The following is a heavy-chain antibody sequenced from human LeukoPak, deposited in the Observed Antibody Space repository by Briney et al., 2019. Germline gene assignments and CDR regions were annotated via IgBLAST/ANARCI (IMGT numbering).Heavy chain of an antibody. CDR1: GFTFNNYG. Sequence: GKSLRLSCAASGFTFNNYGMHWVRQAPGKGLEWVAVISYDGRNKHYPDSVKGRFTISRDISTDTLWLQMDSLRAEDTAVYYCAKGPLRGTAAAIDYWGQGTLVTVSS. V-gene: IGHV3-30*18. CDR2: ISYDGRNK. CDR3: AKGPLRGTAAAIDY. J-gene: IGHJ4*02. D-gene: IGHD2-2*01.